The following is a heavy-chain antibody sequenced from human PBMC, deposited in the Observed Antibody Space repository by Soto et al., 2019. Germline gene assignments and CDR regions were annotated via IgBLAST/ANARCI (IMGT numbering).Heavy chain of an antibody. D-gene: IGHD6-6*01. J-gene: IGHJ4*02. CDR1: GGTFSNSA. CDR3: ARPSGLLGQYSALVDY. Sequence: ASVKVSCKASGGTFSNSAIAWVRQAPGQGLEWLGMIIPIFTTTNYAQKFKDRLTISADGSTSTAYMELSGLKSEDTAVYFCARPSGLLGQYSALVDYWGQGTLVTVSS. V-gene: IGHV1-69*13. CDR2: IIPIFTTT.